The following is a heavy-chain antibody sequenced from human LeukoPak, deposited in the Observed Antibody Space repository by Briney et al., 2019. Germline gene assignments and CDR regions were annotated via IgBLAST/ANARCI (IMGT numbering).Heavy chain of an antibody. D-gene: IGHD4/OR15-4a*01. CDR1: GYTLTGYY. V-gene: IGHV1-2*02. CDR3: AKDGATVGGPDFGE. Sequence: ASVKVSCKASGYTLTGYYIHWVRQAPGQELEWMGWINPNSGGTHYAQKFHGRVTMSRDTSRSTANMELSSLRSGVTAIYYGAKDGATVGGPDFGEWGQGTLVTVSS. J-gene: IGHJ4*02. CDR2: INPNSGGT.